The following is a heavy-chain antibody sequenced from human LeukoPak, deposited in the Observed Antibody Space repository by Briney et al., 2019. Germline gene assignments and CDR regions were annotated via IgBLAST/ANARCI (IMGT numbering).Heavy chain of an antibody. CDR2: ISGCGGST. Sequence: GGALRLSCAASVFTFISHAMSWVRQAAGRGLEWVSAISGCGGSTHYADSVQGRFNISRDNSQNTLYLQMNSLRAEDTAVYYCAKVGKVGARGDEYFQHWGQGTLVTVSS. J-gene: IGHJ1*01. V-gene: IGHV3-23*01. CDR3: AKVGKVGARGDEYFQH. CDR1: VFTFISHA. D-gene: IGHD1-26*01.